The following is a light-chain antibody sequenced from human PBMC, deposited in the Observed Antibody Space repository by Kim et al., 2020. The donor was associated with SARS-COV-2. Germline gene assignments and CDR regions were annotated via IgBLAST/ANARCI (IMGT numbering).Light chain of an antibody. CDR2: TTS. Sequence: QTVVTQEPSLTLSPGGTVTLTCASNTGEVTNDYYANWFQQKPGQAPRPLIFTTSNRHSWTPARFSGSLLGGKAALTLSGVQPEDEADYYCLLIYGGSWVFGGGTQLTVL. CDR3: LLIYGGSWV. V-gene: IGLV7-43*01. J-gene: IGLJ3*02. CDR1: TGEVTNDYY.